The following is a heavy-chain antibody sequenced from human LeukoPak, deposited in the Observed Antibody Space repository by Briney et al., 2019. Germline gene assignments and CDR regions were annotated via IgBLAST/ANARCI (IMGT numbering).Heavy chain of an antibody. Sequence: ASVEVSCKASGYTFTSYGISWVRQAPGQGLEWMGWISAYNGNTNYAQKLQGRVTMTTDTSTSTAYMELRSLRSDDTAVYYCARNLIAVAGTEPFDYWGQGTLVTVSS. D-gene: IGHD6-19*01. J-gene: IGHJ4*02. CDR2: ISAYNGNT. V-gene: IGHV1-18*01. CDR3: ARNLIAVAGTEPFDY. CDR1: GYTFTSYG.